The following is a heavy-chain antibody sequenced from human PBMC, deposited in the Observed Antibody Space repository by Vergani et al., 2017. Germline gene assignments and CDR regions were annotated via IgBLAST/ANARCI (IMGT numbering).Heavy chain of an antibody. CDR3: AGEAGGGYQLLMDV. V-gene: IGHV3-48*04. D-gene: IGHD2-2*01. Sequence: EVQLVESGGGLVQPGGSLRLSCAASGFTFSSYSMNWVRQAPGKGLEWVSYISSSSSTICYAESVKGRFTISRDNAKNTLYLQMNSLRAEDTAVYYCAGEAGGGYQLLMDVWGQGTTVTVAS. CDR1: GFTFSSYS. CDR2: ISSSSSTI. J-gene: IGHJ6*02.